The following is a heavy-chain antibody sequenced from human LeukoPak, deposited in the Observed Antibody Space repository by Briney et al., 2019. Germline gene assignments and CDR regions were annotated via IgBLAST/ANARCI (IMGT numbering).Heavy chain of an antibody. J-gene: IGHJ5*02. CDR1: ACTINNSNW. V-gene: IGHV4-4*02. CDR3: ARVLYWFDP. Sequence: SGTLSLTGAVYACTINNSNWWRQVRQPPGKGLEWIGEIYHSGSTNYNPSLKSRVTISVDKSKNQFSLKLSSVTAADTAVYYCARVLYWFDPWGQGTLVTVSS. CDR2: IYHSGST.